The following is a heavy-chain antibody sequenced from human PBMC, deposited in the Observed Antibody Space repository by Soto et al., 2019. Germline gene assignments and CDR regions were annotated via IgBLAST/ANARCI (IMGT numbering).Heavy chain of an antibody. J-gene: IGHJ4*02. CDR1: GYTLGAIY. Sequence: QVQLVQSGAEVKKPGASVKVSCKAFGYTLGAIYMHWLRQAPGQGLEWMGYVNPLVGETLYALKFQGRVSMTRDTSVSTVYMELTGLKSDDTAVYFCARDKAYVGYDYWGKGTLVTVSS. CDR2: VNPLVGET. V-gene: IGHV1-2*02. CDR3: ARDKAYVGYDY. D-gene: IGHD5-12*01.